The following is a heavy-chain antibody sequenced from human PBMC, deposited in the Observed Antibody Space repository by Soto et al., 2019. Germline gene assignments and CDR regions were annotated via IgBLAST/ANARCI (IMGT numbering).Heavy chain of an antibody. J-gene: IGHJ4*01. CDR2: TYYRSKWYY. Sequence: SQTLSLTCAITGDSVSSNSAGWSWVRQSPSRGLEWLGRTYYRSKWYYEYAVSVRGRITINPDTPKNQYSLQLNSVTPEDTAVYFCARGEQYSGRIFDYWGQGTLVTV. V-gene: IGHV6-1*01. CDR1: GDSVSSNSAG. D-gene: IGHD1-26*01. CDR3: ARGEQYSGRIFDY.